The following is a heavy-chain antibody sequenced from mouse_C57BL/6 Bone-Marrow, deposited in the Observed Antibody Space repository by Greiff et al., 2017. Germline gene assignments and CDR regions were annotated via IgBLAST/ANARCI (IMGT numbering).Heavy chain of an antibody. J-gene: IGHJ1*03. V-gene: IGHV1-54*01. D-gene: IGHD2-5*01. CDR2: INPGSGGT. CDR3: AREGDSNYWYFDV. CDR1: GYAFTNYL. Sequence: LQESGAELVRPGTSVKVSCKASGYAFTNYLIEWVKQRPGQGLEWIGVINPGSGGTNYNEKFKGKATLTADKSSSTAYMQLSSLTSEDSAVYFCAREGDSNYWYFDVWGTGTTVTVSS.